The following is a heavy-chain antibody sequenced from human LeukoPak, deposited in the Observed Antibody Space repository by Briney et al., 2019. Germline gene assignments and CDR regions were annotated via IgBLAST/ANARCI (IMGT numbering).Heavy chain of an antibody. Sequence: KASETLSLTCCVCGVHVSSTNGWAWIRHPPGTGLEWIGEVHLEGSTNLKPCLKSRGTMSVDTSKNQFSLKLSSVTAADTAVYYCARFRQRLGYLDYWGQGTRVIVSS. V-gene: IGHV4-4*02. J-gene: IGHJ4*02. D-gene: IGHD6-25*01. CDR3: ARFRQRLGYLDY. CDR2: VHLEGST. CDR1: GVHVSSTNG.